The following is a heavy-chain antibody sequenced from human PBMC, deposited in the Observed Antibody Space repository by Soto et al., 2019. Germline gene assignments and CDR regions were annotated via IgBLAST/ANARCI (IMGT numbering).Heavy chain of an antibody. CDR1: GASVSNGLFY. V-gene: IGHV4-61*01. J-gene: IGHJ3*02. Sequence: SETLSLTCTVSGASVSNGLFYWSWIRQSPGQGLEWLGYVYYTGITNYNPSLRSRVTMSVDTSKNQFSLKLTSVTAADTAMFYCAREGVAYCGADCADDFDIWGQGTMVTVSS. CDR2: VYYTGIT. D-gene: IGHD2-21*02. CDR3: AREGVAYCGADCADDFDI.